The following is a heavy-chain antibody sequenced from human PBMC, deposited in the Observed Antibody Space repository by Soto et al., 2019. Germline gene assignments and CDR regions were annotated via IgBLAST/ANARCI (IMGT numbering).Heavy chain of an antibody. V-gene: IGHV4-61*01. CDR1: GGSVSSGSYY. J-gene: IGHJ4*02. CDR3: ARGVGYSGYEVFDY. D-gene: IGHD5-12*01. Sequence: SSETLSLTCTVSGGSVSSGSYYWSWIRQPPGKGLEWIGYIYYSGSTNYNPSLKSRVTISVDTSKNQFSLKLSSVTAADTAVYYCARGVGYSGYEVFDYWGQGTLVTVSS. CDR2: IYYSGST.